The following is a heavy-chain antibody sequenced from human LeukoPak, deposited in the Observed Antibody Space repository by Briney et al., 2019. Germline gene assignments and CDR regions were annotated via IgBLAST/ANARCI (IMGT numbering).Heavy chain of an antibody. D-gene: IGHD3-10*01. CDR2: ISGSGGDT. CDR1: GFTFSTYS. CDR3: AKDLGGEGGSGFPGY. Sequence: GGSLRLSCTASGFTFSTYSMTWARQAPGEGPEWVLAISGSGGDTYYADSMKGRFTIYRDNSKNTLYLQMNGLRADDTAVYYCAKDLGGEGGSGFPGYWGQGTLVTVSS. V-gene: IGHV3-23*01. J-gene: IGHJ4*02.